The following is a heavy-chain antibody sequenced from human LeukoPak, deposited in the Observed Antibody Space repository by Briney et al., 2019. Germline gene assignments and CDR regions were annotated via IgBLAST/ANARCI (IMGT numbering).Heavy chain of an antibody. CDR1: GFTFSSYS. D-gene: IGHD2-15*01. V-gene: IGHV3-21*01. CDR3: ARPLDPYGEADLVYFDY. Sequence: PGGSLRLSCAASGFTFSSYSMNWVRQAPGKGLEWVSSISSSSSYIYYADSVKGRFTISRDNAKNSLYLQMNSLRAEDTAVYYCARPLDPYGEADLVYFDYWGQGTLVTVSS. CDR2: ISSSSSYI. J-gene: IGHJ4*02.